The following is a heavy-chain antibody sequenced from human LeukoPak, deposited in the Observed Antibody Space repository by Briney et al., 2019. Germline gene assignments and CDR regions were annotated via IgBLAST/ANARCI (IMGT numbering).Heavy chain of an antibody. Sequence: SETLPVTPPPPVGTVPDSVRHSTRQPPGKGLEWIGQINHGGTTNYNPSLKSRVTISVDTSKNQMSLRLSSVTAADAAVYYSVSVDIPMSSFHPWVQGTLVTVSS. CDR1: VGTVPDSV. V-gene: IGHV4-34*08. CDR2: INHGGTT. CDR3: VSVDIPMSSFHP. D-gene: IGHD5-18*01. J-gene: IGHJ5*02.